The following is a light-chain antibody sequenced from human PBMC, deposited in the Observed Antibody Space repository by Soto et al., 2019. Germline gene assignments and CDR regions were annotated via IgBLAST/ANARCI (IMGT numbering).Light chain of an antibody. Sequence: PGERVTLSCRASQSVSSSYLAWYQQKPGQAPRLLIYGASSRATGIPDRFSGSGSGTDFTLTISRLEPEDFAVYYCQQYGSSRTFGQGTKVDIK. V-gene: IGKV3-20*01. CDR3: QQYGSSRT. CDR1: QSVSSSY. J-gene: IGKJ1*01. CDR2: GAS.